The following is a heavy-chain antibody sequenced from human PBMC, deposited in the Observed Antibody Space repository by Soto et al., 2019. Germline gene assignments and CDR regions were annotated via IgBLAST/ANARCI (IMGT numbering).Heavy chain of an antibody. CDR3: ARPLWRDDFNWGYFDL. D-gene: IGHD2-21*01. V-gene: IGHV3-30-3*01. Sequence: QVQLVESGGGVVQPGRSLRLSCAASGFTFSSYAMHWVRQAPGKGLEWVAVISYDGSNKYYADSVKGRFTISRDNSKNTLYLQRNSLRAEDTAAYYCARPLWRDDFNWGYFDLWGGGTLVTVSS. CDR1: GFTFSSYA. CDR2: ISYDGSNK. J-gene: IGHJ2*01.